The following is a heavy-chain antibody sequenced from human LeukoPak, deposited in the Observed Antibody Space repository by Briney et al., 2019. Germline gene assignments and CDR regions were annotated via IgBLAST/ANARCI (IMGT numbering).Heavy chain of an antibody. CDR3: ARGYDFWSGYAPYYFDY. CDR1: GFTFSSYA. D-gene: IGHD3-3*01. Sequence: PGGSLRLSCAASGFTFSSYAMSWVRQAPGKGLEWVSTICGSGGGTNYADSVKGRFTISRDNSKNTLYLQMNNLRAEDTAVYYCARGYDFWSGYAPYYFDYWGQGTLVTVSS. V-gene: IGHV3-23*01. CDR2: ICGSGGGT. J-gene: IGHJ4*02.